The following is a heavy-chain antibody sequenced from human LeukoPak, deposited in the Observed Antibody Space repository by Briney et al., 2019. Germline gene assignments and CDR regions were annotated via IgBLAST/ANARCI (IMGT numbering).Heavy chain of an antibody. CDR2: ISYDGSNK. CDR1: GFTFSSYA. Sequence: GGSLRLSCAASGFTFSSYAMNWVRQAPGKGLEWVAVISYDGSNKYYADSVKGRFTISRDNSRNTLYLQMNSLRAEDTAVYYCAREYSSGWYRSNWFDPWGQGTLVTVSS. J-gene: IGHJ5*02. CDR3: AREYSSGWYRSNWFDP. D-gene: IGHD6-19*01. V-gene: IGHV3-30*04.